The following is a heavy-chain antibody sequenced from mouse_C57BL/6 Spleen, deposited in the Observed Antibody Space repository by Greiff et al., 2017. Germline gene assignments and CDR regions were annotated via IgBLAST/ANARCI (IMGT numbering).Heavy chain of an antibody. CDR3: ARDGDYDGFAY. CDR2: INYDGSST. D-gene: IGHD2-4*01. Sequence: EVMLVESEGGLVQPGSSMKLSCTASGFTFSDYYMAWVRQVPEKGLEWVANINYDGSSTYYLDSLKSRFIISRDNAKNILYLQMSSLKSEDTATYYCARDGDYDGFAYWGQGTLVTVSA. J-gene: IGHJ3*01. CDR1: GFTFSDYY. V-gene: IGHV5-16*01.